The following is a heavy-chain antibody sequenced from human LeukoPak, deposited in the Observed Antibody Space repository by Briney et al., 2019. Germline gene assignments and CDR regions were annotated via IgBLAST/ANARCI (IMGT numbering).Heavy chain of an antibody. J-gene: IGHJ4*02. Sequence: SETPSLTCTVSGGSISSYYWSWIRQPPGRGLEWIGYIYYRGSTNYNPSLKSRVTISVDTSKNQFSLKLSSVTAADTAVYYCARAGYSSSWYWFDYWGQGTLVTVSS. CDR2: IYYRGST. D-gene: IGHD6-13*01. CDR3: ARAGYSSSWYWFDY. CDR1: GGSISSYY. V-gene: IGHV4-59*01.